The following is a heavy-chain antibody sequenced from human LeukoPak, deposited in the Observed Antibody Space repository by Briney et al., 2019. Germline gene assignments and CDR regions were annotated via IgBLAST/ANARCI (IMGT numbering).Heavy chain of an antibody. V-gene: IGHV1-18*01. Sequence: ASVKVSCKASGYTFTSYGISWVRQAPGQGLEWMGWISAYNGNTNYAQKLQGRVTVTTDTSTSTAYMELRSLRSDDTAVYYCARAYCGGDCYSNYYYMDVWGKGTTVTVSS. CDR1: GYTFTSYG. CDR3: ARAYCGGDCYSNYYYMDV. D-gene: IGHD2-21*02. CDR2: ISAYNGNT. J-gene: IGHJ6*03.